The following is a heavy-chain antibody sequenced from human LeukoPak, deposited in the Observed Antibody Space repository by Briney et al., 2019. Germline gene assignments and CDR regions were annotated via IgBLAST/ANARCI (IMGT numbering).Heavy chain of an antibody. V-gene: IGHV1-46*01. Sequence: GASVKVSCKSSGYTFTNYYMHWVRQAPGQGLEWMGIINPSGDSTSYAQKFQGRVTMTRDTSTSTVYIDLSSPRSEDTAVYYCARGKQWLARAQTNFDYWGQGTLVTVSS. CDR2: INPSGDST. D-gene: IGHD6-19*01. CDR3: ARGKQWLARAQTNFDY. J-gene: IGHJ4*02. CDR1: GYTFTNYY.